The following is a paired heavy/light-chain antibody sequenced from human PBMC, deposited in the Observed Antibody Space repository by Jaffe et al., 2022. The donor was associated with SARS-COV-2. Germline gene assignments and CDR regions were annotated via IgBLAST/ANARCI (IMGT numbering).Heavy chain of an antibody. CDR3: AKRGPAGSMDV. J-gene: IGHJ6*03. D-gene: IGHD2-15*01. CDR1: GFSFRSYA. Sequence: EVQLVESGGGLVQPGGSLRLSCVASGFSFRSYAMNWVRQAPGKGLEHVSHISSSGNTIEYADSVKGRFSISRDNAKNSLYLQMNSLRAEDTAMYYCAKRGPAGSMDVWGKGTTVTVSS. V-gene: IGHV3-48*01. CDR2: ISSSGNTI.
Light chain of an antibody. V-gene: IGKV3-20*01. CDR1: QIVGANY. CDR3: QQYSSSFLT. CDR2: GAS. J-gene: IGKJ4*01. Sequence: EIVLTQSPGALSFSPGETATLFCRASQIVGANYLAWYQQKGGQAPRLLISGASSRATGIPDRFSGSGSGTDFTLTISRLEPEDSAVYYCQQYSSSFLTFGGGTKLEIK.